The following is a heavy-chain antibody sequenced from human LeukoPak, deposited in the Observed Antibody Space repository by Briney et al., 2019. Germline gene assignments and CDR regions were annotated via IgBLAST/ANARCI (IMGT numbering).Heavy chain of an antibody. CDR3: AKSIGYGLVDI. D-gene: IGHD3-10*01. V-gene: IGHV4-39*07. Sequence: SETLSLTCTVSGGSISTSNYYWGWMRQPPGKGLEWIGNIFYSGSSYYSPSLKSRVTIYLYTSRNQFSLKLNSVTDADTADYYCAKSIGYGLVDIWGQGTMVTVSS. CDR1: GGSISTSNYY. CDR2: IFYSGSS. J-gene: IGHJ3*02.